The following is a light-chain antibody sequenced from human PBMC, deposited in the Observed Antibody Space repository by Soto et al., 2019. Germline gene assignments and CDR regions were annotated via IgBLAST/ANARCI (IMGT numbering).Light chain of an antibody. CDR3: AAWDDSLNGYV. V-gene: IGLV1-44*01. J-gene: IGLJ1*01. CDR2: NNN. Sequence: QSALNQPPSASGTPGQRVTISCSGGSSNIGTNAVNWYQQLPGTAPKLLIYNNNQRPSGGPDRFSGSKSGTSASLAISGLQSEDEADYYCAAWDDSLNGYVFGTVTKVTVL. CDR1: SSNIGTNA.